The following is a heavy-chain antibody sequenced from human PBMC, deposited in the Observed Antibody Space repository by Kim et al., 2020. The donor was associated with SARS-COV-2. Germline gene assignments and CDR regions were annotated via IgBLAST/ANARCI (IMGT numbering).Heavy chain of an antibody. CDR3: ARRRAMVRTQGYYGMDV. D-gene: IGHD3-10*01. Sequence: QGRVTITADESTSTAYMELSSLRSEDTAVYYCARRRAMVRTQGYYGMDVWGQGTTVTVSS. V-gene: IGHV1-69*01. J-gene: IGHJ6*02.